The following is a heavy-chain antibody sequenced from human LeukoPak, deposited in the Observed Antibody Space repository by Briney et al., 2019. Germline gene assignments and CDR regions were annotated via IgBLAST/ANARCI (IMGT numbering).Heavy chain of an antibody. CDR3: ARVAGYSSPAAAGEYYFDY. CDR1: GGSFSGYY. CDR2: INHSGST. J-gene: IGHJ4*02. Sequence: PSETLSLTCAVYGGSFSGYYWSWIRQPPGKGLEWIGEINHSGSTTYNPSLKSRVTISVDTSKNQFSLKLSSVTAADTAVYYCARVAGYSSPAAAGEYYFDYWGQGTLVTVSS. V-gene: IGHV4-34*01. D-gene: IGHD6-13*01.